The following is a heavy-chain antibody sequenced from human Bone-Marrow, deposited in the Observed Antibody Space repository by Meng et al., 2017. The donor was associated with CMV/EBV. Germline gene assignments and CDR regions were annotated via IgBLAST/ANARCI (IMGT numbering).Heavy chain of an antibody. D-gene: IGHD3-3*01. CDR1: GLTVSGTY. V-gene: IGHV3-53*01. CDR3: ARNNRHDFWSDYGMDV. Sequence: GGSLRLSCAASGLTVSGTYMSWVRQAPGKGLEWVSVIFNDGRTYYADSVKGRFTISRDNSKNTVYLQMNSLRAEDTAVYYCARNNRHDFWSDYGMDVWGQGTTVTVYS. J-gene: IGHJ6*02. CDR2: IFNDGRT.